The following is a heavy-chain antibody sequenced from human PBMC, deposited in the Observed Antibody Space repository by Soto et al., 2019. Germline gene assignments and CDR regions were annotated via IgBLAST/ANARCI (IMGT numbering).Heavy chain of an antibody. CDR1: GYTFISHS. Sequence: ASVKVSCKSSGYTFISHSITWVRQAPGQGLEWMGRISAYNGNTNYAQKLQGRVTMTTDTSTNTAYMELRNLRSDDTAVYYCERGAFCGGAPGCRDMDVWGQGTTVTVSS. CDR2: ISAYNGNT. V-gene: IGHV1-18*01. D-gene: IGHD2-21*01. CDR3: ERGAFCGGAPGCRDMDV. J-gene: IGHJ6*02.